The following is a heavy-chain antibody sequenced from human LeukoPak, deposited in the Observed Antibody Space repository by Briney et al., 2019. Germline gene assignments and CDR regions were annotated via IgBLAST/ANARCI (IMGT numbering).Heavy chain of an antibody. CDR1: GFTFDDYA. Sequence: PGGPLRLSCAASGFTFDDYAMHWVRQAPGKGLEWVSGISWNSGSIGYADSVKGRFTISRDNAKNSLYLQMNSLRAEDTALYYCAKDKSSRPYYFDYWGQGTLVTVSS. CDR2: ISWNSGSI. V-gene: IGHV3-9*01. CDR3: AKDKSSRPYYFDY. D-gene: IGHD1-26*01. J-gene: IGHJ4*02.